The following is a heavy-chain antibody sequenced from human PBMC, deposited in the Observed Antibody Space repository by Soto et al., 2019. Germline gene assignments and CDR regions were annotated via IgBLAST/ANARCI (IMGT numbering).Heavy chain of an antibody. CDR1: GFTFSSYG. D-gene: IGHD3-10*01. V-gene: IGHV3-30*18. J-gene: IGHJ4*02. Sequence: GGSLRLSCAASGFTFSSYGMHWVRQAPGKGLEWVAVISYDGSNKYYADSVKGRFTISRDNSKNTLYLQMNSLRAEDTAVYYCAKGTRYQMLRHFDYWGQGTLVTVSS. CDR3: AKGTRYQMLRHFDY. CDR2: ISYDGSNK.